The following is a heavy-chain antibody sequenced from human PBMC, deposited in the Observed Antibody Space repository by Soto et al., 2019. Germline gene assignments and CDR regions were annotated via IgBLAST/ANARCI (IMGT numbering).Heavy chain of an antibody. CDR1: GFNFPTFW. V-gene: IGHV5-51*01. CDR2: IYPGDSDT. CDR3: ARTSAGGKYYYGMDV. J-gene: IGHJ6*02. Sequence: PGESLKISCKHSGFNFPTFWIAWVRQMPGKGLEWMGIIYPGDSDTRYSPSFQGQVTISADKSISTAYLQWSSLKASDTAMYYCARTSAGGKYYYGMDVWGQGTTVTVS. D-gene: IGHD6-13*01.